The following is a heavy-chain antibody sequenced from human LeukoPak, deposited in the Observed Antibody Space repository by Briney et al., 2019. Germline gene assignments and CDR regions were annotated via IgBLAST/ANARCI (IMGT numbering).Heavy chain of an antibody. J-gene: IGHJ6*03. Sequence: SETLSLTCAVYGGFFSGYYWSWIRQPPGKGLEWIGEINHSESTNYNPSLKSRVTISVDTSKNQFSLKLSSVTAADTAVYYCARLRRYYGSGSYQIIAYRYYYMDVWGKGTTVTISS. CDR2: INHSEST. D-gene: IGHD3-10*01. CDR3: ARLRRYYGSGSYQIIAYRYYYMDV. V-gene: IGHV4-34*01. CDR1: GGFFSGYY.